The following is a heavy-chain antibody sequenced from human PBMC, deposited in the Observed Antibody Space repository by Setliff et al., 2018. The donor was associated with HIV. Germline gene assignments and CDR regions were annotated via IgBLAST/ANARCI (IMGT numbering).Heavy chain of an antibody. Sequence: GESLKISCAASGFTFSSYTMNWVRQAPGKGLEWVSTVSGGGVSTYYADSVKGRFTISRDNSKNTLYLQMNSLRAEDTAVYYCAKCLGWLQLGSVFDIWGQGTMVTVSS. CDR1: GFTFSSYT. V-gene: IGHV3-23*01. CDR2: VSGGGVST. J-gene: IGHJ3*02. D-gene: IGHD1-1*01. CDR3: AKCLGWLQLGSVFDI.